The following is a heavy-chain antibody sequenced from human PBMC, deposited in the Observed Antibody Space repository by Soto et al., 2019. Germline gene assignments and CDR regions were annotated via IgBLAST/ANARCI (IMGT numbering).Heavy chain of an antibody. CDR2: IYYSGST. D-gene: IGHD2-2*01. CDR1: GGSISSYY. J-gene: IGHJ6*03. Sequence: ETLSLTCTVSGGSISSYYWSWIRQPPGKGLEWIGYIYYSGSTNYNPSLKSRVTISVDTSKNQFSLKLSSVTAADTAVYYCARATWELVPAAMPWYYYYMDVWGKGTTVTVSS. V-gene: IGHV4-59*01. CDR3: ARATWELVPAAMPWYYYYMDV.